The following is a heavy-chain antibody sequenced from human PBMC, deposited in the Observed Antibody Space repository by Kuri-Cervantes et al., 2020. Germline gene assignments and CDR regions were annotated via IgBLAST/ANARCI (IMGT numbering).Heavy chain of an antibody. Sequence: GGSLRLSCVASGFTFSSYWMHWVRQAPGKGLVWVSRIYSDGSSTYYADSVKGRFTISRDNSKNTLYLQMNSLRAEDTAVYYCAREMDYYDSSGYYYYYAFDIWGQGTMVTVSS. J-gene: IGHJ3*02. V-gene: IGHV3-74*01. CDR1: GFTFSSYW. CDR2: IYSDGSST. CDR3: AREMDYYDSSGYYYYYAFDI. D-gene: IGHD3-22*01.